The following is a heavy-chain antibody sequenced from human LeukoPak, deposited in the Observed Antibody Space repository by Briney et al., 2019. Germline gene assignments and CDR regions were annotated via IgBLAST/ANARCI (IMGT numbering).Heavy chain of an antibody. V-gene: IGHV3-30*02. D-gene: IGHD2-2*01. CDR1: GSTFSSYG. CDR2: IWFDGSRN. J-gene: IGHJ4*02. Sequence: GGSLRLSCAASGSTFSSYGMYWVRQAPGKGLEWVAYIWFDGSRNYYADSVKGQFTISRDNSKNTLYLQMNSLRAEDTAVYYCAKDPVEYCTSTTCRYFDCWAREPWSPSPQ. CDR3: AKDPVEYCTSTTCRYFDC.